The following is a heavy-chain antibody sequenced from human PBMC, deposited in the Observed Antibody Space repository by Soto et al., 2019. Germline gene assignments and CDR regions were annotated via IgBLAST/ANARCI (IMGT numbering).Heavy chain of an antibody. Sequence: GGSLRLSCAASGFTFSDYYMSWIRKAPGKGLEWVSYISSSGSTIYYADSVKGRFTISRDNAKNSLYLQMNSLRAEDTAVYYCARAPNYDYVWGSYRPFDYWGQVTLVTVSS. J-gene: IGHJ4*02. CDR1: GFTFSDYY. D-gene: IGHD3-16*02. CDR3: ARAPNYDYVWGSYRPFDY. V-gene: IGHV3-11*01. CDR2: ISSSGSTI.